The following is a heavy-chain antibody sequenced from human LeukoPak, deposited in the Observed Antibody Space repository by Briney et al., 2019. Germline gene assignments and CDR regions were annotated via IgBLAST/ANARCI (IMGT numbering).Heavy chain of an antibody. CDR3: ARVSMDRYYFDY. Sequence: GGSLRLSCAASGFTFSSYWMHWVRQAPGKGLEYVSAISTHGGSTYYANSVKGRFTISRDNSKNALYLQMGSLRTEDMGVYYCARVSMDRYYFDYWGQGTLVTVSS. V-gene: IGHV3-64*01. CDR2: ISTHGGST. J-gene: IGHJ4*02. CDR1: GFTFSSYW. D-gene: IGHD2-2*03.